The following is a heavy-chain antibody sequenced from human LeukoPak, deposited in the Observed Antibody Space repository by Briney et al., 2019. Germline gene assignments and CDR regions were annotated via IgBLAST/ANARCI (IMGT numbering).Heavy chain of an antibody. J-gene: IGHJ4*02. CDR3: ASDRPPSN. CDR1: GYRFIAYY. V-gene: IGHV1-2*02. CDR2: INPNTGDT. Sequence: ASVKVSCKASGYRFIAYYMHWVRQAPGQGPEWLGWINPNTGDTNYAQSCQGRITMTRDTYINTAYMALRNLDYDDTAVYYCASDRPPSNWGQGTLVTVS. D-gene: IGHD1-14*01.